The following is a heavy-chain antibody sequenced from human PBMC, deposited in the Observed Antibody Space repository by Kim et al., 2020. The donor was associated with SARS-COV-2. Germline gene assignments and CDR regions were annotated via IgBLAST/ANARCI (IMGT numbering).Heavy chain of an antibody. D-gene: IGHD3-22*01. CDR3: AKLGTNMILNVDR. Sequence: GGSLRLSCAVSGFTSSNFAVSWVRQAPGKGLEWVSGITGSGSPYYADSVKGRFTISRDTSKNTVYLQMNSLRLEDTAVYFCAKLGTNMILNVDRWGQGTLVTVSS. CDR2: ITGSGSP. J-gene: IGHJ5*02. V-gene: IGHV3-23*01. CDR1: GFTSSNFA.